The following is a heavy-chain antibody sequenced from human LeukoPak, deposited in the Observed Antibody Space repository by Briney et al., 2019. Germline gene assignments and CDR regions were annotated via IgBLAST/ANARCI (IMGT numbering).Heavy chain of an antibody. J-gene: IGHJ4*02. CDR2: ISSSSSFI. D-gene: IGHD3-10*01. V-gene: IGHV3-21*01. CDR1: GFTFSSYN. Sequence: PGGSLRLSCAASGFTFSSYNMNWVRQAPGKGLEWVSSISSSSSFIYYADSLKGRFTISRDNAKNSLYLQMNSLRAEDTAVYYCAREGGLLWFGELMPFDYWGQGTLVTVSS. CDR3: AREGGLLWFGELMPFDY.